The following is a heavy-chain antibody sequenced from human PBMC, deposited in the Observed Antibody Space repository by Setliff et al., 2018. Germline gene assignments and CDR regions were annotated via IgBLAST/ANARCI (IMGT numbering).Heavy chain of an antibody. CDR2: IYYSGST. J-gene: IGHJ6*03. Sequence: PSETLSLTCTVSGDSISSSRYYWAWIRQPPGKGLEWIGNIYYSGSTNYNPSLKSRVTISINTAKNQISLRLSSVTAADTAVYFCARVTGFSYMDVWGKGTTVTVSS. CDR3: ARVTGFSYMDV. V-gene: IGHV4-39*07. D-gene: IGHD3-3*01. CDR1: GDSISSSRYY.